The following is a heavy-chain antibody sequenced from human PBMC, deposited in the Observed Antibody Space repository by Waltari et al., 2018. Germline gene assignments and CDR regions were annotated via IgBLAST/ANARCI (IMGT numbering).Heavy chain of an antibody. CDR3: ARRSTYYYGSGSHDY. V-gene: IGHV4-59*01. CDR1: GGSISSYY. CDR2: IYYSGST. Sequence: QVQLQESGPGLVKPSETLSLTCTVSGGSISSYYWSWIRQPPGKGLEWIGYIYYSGSTNYNPSLKSRVTISVDTSKNQFSLKLSSVTAADTAVYYCARRSTYYYGSGSHDYWGQGTLVTVSS. J-gene: IGHJ4*02. D-gene: IGHD3-10*01.